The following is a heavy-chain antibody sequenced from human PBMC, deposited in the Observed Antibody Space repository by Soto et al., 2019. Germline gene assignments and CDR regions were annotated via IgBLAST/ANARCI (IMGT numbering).Heavy chain of an antibody. D-gene: IGHD3-10*01. Sequence: SETLSLTCTVSGGSISSCGYYWSWIRQHPGKGLEWIGYIYYSGSTYYNPSLKSRVTISVDTSKNQFSLKLSSVTAADTAVYYCAVHGSGSFNWFDPWGQGTLVTVSS. CDR1: GGSISSCGYY. CDR2: IYYSGST. V-gene: IGHV4-31*03. J-gene: IGHJ5*02. CDR3: AVHGSGSFNWFDP.